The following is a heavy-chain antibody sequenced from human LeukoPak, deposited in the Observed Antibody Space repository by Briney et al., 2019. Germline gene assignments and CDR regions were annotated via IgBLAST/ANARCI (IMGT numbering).Heavy chain of an antibody. CDR2: IRGSGGST. CDR3: AKAWGSNGWFDY. V-gene: IGHV3-23*01. D-gene: IGHD6-19*01. Sequence: SLTLASAPATPTLNSSATGWDRHPAGKWLEWVSSIRGSGGSTYYADSVKGRFTISRDNSKSTLYLQMNSLRAEDTAVYYCAKAWGSNGWFDYWGQGTLVTVSS. CDR1: TPTLNSSA. J-gene: IGHJ4*02.